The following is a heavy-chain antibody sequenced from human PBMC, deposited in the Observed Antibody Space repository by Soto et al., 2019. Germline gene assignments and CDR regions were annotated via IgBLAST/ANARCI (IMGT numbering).Heavy chain of an antibody. CDR3: AYLEYSSSSDNYYGMDF. J-gene: IGHJ6*02. Sequence: ASVKVSCKASGYTFTGYYMHWVRQAPGQGLEWMGWINPNSGGTNYAQKFQGWVTMTRDTSISTAYMELSRLRSDDTAVYYCAYLEYSSSSDNYYGMDFWGQGTTVTVSS. V-gene: IGHV1-2*04. CDR2: INPNSGGT. D-gene: IGHD6-6*01. CDR1: GYTFTGYY.